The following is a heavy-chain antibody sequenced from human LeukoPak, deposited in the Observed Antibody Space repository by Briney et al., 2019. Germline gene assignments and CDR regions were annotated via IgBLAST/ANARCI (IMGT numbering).Heavy chain of an antibody. CDR2: LSSSGSTI. CDR3: AELGITMIGGV. D-gene: IGHD3-10*02. CDR1: GFTFSSYG. V-gene: IGHV3-48*03. J-gene: IGHJ6*03. Sequence: GGSLRLSCAASGFTFSSYGMNWVRQAPGKGLQWGSYLSSSGSTIYYADSVKGRFTISRDNAKNSLYLQMNSLRAEDTAVYYCAELGITMIGGVWGKGTTVTIPS.